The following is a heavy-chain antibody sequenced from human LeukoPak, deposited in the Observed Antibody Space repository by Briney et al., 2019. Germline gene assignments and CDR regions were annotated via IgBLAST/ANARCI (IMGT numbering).Heavy chain of an antibody. V-gene: IGHV1-3*01. CDR3: ARYYDSSGYYGD. Sequence: ASVKVSCKASGYTFTSYAMHWVRQAPGQRLEWMGWINAGNGNTKYSQKFQGRVTITRDTSASTAYMELSSLRSEDTAVYYCARYYDSSGYYGDWGQGTLVTVSS. J-gene: IGHJ4*02. CDR1: GYTFTSYA. CDR2: INAGNGNT. D-gene: IGHD3-22*01.